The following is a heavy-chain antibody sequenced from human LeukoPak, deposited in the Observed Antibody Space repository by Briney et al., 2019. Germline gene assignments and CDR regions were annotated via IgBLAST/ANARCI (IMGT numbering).Heavy chain of an antibody. CDR1: GYSFTSYW. D-gene: IGHD2-2*01. CDR2: IYPGDSDT. V-gene: IGHV5-51*01. J-gene: IGHJ5*02. Sequence: GESLKISCKGSGYSFTSYWIGWVRQLPGKDLEWMGIIYPGDSDTRYSPSFQGQVTISADKSISTAYLQWSSLKASDTAMYYCARQGLGYCSSTSCYAKYNWFDPWGQGTLVTVSS. CDR3: ARQGLGYCSSTSCYAKYNWFDP.